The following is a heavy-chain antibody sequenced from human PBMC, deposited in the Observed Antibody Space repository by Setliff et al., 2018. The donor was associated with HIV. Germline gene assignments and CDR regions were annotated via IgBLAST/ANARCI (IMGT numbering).Heavy chain of an antibody. V-gene: IGHV4-4*07. Sequence: SETLSLTCTVSGDSISTDYWTWIRQPAGKGLEWIGRIYTSGSTNYNPSLKSRVTISVDTSKNQFSLKLYSVTAADTSVYYCARRLRYFDPSFDIWGQGTLVTVSS. D-gene: IGHD3-9*01. CDR1: GDSISTDY. CDR2: IYTSGST. J-gene: IGHJ3*02. CDR3: ARRLRYFDPSFDI.